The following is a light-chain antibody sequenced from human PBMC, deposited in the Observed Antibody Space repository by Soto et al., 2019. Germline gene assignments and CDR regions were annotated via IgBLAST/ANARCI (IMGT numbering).Light chain of an antibody. Sequence: QSVLTQPPSVSGAPGQRVTISCTGSISNIGAGYDVNWYQQLPGTAPKLLIFGDSNRPSGVPDRFSGSKSGTSASLAITGLQAADEADYYCQSSDSRLSGSDVFGTGTKLTVL. CDR2: GDS. J-gene: IGLJ1*01. CDR1: ISNIGAGYD. V-gene: IGLV1-40*01. CDR3: QSSDSRLSGSDV.